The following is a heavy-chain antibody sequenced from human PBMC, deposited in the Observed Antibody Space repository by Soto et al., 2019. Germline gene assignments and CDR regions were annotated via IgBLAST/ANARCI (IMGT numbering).Heavy chain of an antibody. V-gene: IGHV1-69*01. CDR3: ARSQGSSTSLEIYYYYYYGIDV. J-gene: IGHJ6*02. CDR1: GGTFSSYA. Sequence: QVQLVQSGAEVKKPGSSVKVSCKASGGTFSSYAISWVRQAPGQGLEWMGGTIPISDTTNYAQKFQGRVTITADESTSTAYMELSSLRSEDTAVYYCARSQGSSTSLEIYYYYYYGIDVWGQGTTVTVSS. D-gene: IGHD2-2*01. CDR2: TIPISDTT.